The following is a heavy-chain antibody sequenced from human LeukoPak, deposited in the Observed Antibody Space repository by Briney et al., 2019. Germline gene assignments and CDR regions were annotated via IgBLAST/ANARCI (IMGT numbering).Heavy chain of an antibody. CDR1: GFTFSSYW. CDR3: ARSRVRMRAFYYDY. D-gene: IGHD2-2*01. CDR2: RKQDGSEK. Sequence: GGSLRLSCAASGFTFSSYWMSWVRQAPGKGLEWVANRKQDGSEKYYVDSVKGRFTISRDNAKNSLYLQMNSLRAEDTAVYYCARSRVRMRAFYYDYWGQGTLVTVSS. V-gene: IGHV3-7*01. J-gene: IGHJ4*02.